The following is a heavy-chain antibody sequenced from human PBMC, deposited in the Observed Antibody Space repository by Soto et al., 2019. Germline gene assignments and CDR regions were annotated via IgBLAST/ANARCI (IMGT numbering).Heavy chain of an antibody. J-gene: IGHJ5*02. V-gene: IGHV5-51*01. Sequence: GESLKISCKGSGDTFSNYWIGWVRQMPGKGLEWIGIIYPGDSDTRYSPSFEGQVTISVDKSISTAYLQWSSLKASDTAIYYCARLHNSCLTTNCWLDPWGQGTLVTVSS. CDR1: GDTFSNYW. CDR3: ARLHNSCLTTNCWLDP. CDR2: IYPGDSDT. D-gene: IGHD3-22*01.